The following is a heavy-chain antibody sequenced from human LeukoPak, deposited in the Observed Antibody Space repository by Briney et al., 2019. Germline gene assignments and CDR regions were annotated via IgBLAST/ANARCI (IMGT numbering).Heavy chain of an antibody. CDR3: AKDRLITMIVVVITGWDY. CDR2: IKQDGSEK. Sequence: GGSLRLSCAASGFTFSSYSMNWVRQAPGKGLEWVANIKQDGSEKYYVDSVKGRFTISRDNSKNTLYLQMNSLRAEDTAVYYCAKDRLITMIVVVITGWDYWGQGTLVTVSS. CDR1: GFTFSSYS. V-gene: IGHV3-7*03. J-gene: IGHJ4*02. D-gene: IGHD3-22*01.